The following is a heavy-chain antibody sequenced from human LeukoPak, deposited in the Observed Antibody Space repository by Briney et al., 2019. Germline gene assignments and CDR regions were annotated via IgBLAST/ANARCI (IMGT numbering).Heavy chain of an antibody. V-gene: IGHV3-30*03. D-gene: IGHD6-19*01. CDR3: ARDRGGWYKDALDV. CDR1: GFTFSSYG. Sequence: GASLRLSCAASGFTFSSYGMHWVRQPPGKGLVWMAVISYDGNKVYYADSVKGRFTISRDNSNNTISLQVNSLRPEDTAVYYCARDRGGWYKDALDVWGQGTLVTVSS. CDR2: ISYDGNKV. J-gene: IGHJ3*01.